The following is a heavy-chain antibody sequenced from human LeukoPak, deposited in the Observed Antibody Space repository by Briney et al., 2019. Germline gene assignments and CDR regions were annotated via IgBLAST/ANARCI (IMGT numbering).Heavy chain of an antibody. CDR2: INSDGSST. CDR1: GFTFSSYW. CDR3: ARERAYGLLWFGELFDY. J-gene: IGHJ4*02. Sequence: GGSLRLSCAASGFTFSSYWMHWVRQAPGKGLVWVSRINSDGSSTSYAYSVKGRFTISRDNAKNTLYLQMNSLRAEDTAVYYCARERAYGLLWFGELFDYWGQGTLVTVSS. V-gene: IGHV3-74*01. D-gene: IGHD3-10*01.